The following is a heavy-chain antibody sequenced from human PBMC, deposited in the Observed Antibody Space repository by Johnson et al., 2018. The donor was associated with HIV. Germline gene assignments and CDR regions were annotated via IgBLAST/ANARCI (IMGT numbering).Heavy chain of an antibody. CDR2: INNDGSVT. D-gene: IGHD1-26*01. CDR1: GFTFNNDW. CDR3: ARGRSGSYRAFDI. V-gene: IGHV3-74*02. Sequence: VQLVESGGGLIQPGGSLRLSCAASGFTFNNDWIHWVRQAPGKGLVWVSRINNDGSVTTYADSEKGRFTISRDNSKNTPYLQMNSLRAGDTAVYYCARGRSGSYRAFDIWGQGTMVTVSS. J-gene: IGHJ3*02.